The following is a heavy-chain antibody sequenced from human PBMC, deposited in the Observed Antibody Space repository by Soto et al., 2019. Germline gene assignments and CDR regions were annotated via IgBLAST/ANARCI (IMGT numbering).Heavy chain of an antibody. CDR1: GGSFCSSA. Sequence: QVQLVQSEADVKKPGSSVKVSCKTSGGSFCSSAISWVRQAPAQGLEWMGEIIPVFDKANYAQNFQGRLTITADELTGTVFMELSSLRSEDTAVYFCARLRRDWGDAFDLWGLGTFVTVSS. CDR3: ARLRRDWGDAFDL. CDR2: IIPVFDKA. D-gene: IGHD3-16*01. J-gene: IGHJ3*01. V-gene: IGHV1-69*01.